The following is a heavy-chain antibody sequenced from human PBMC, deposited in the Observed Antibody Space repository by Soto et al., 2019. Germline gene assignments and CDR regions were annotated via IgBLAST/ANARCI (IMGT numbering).Heavy chain of an antibody. D-gene: IGHD3-22*01. Sequence: EVQLVESGGGLVQPGGSLRLSCAASGFTFSSYSMNWVRQAPGKGLEWVSYISSSSSTIYYADSVKGRFTISRDNAKNALYLKMNSLRDEDTAVYYCARDLSFYYYDSSRYRSWFDPWGQGTLVTVSS. V-gene: IGHV3-48*02. J-gene: IGHJ5*02. CDR1: GFTFSSYS. CDR2: ISSSSSTI. CDR3: ARDLSFYYYDSSRYRSWFDP.